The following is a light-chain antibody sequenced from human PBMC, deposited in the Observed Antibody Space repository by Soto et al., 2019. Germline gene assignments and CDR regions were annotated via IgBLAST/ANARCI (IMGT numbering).Light chain of an antibody. CDR1: QSVASGH. CDR3: QQYGTETIT. J-gene: IGKJ5*01. Sequence: PGEIGTLSCSASQSVASGHLAWYQQTPGQAPRLLVSDASSRATGIPDRFSGSASGTDFTLTISRLEPEDSEMYYCQQYGTETITFGQGTRLEIK. V-gene: IGKV3-20*01. CDR2: DAS.